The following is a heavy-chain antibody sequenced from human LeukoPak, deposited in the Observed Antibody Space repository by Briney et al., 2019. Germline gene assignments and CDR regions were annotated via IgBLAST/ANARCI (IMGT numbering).Heavy chain of an antibody. Sequence: ASVKVSCKASGYTFINYGIIWVRQAPGQGLEWMGWISPYNGKTNSAQNLQGRVILTTDTSTTTAYMELSSLRSEDTAVYYCARAMYYDFWSGYPPFDYWGQGTLVTVSS. CDR1: GYTFINYG. CDR2: ISPYNGKT. J-gene: IGHJ4*02. D-gene: IGHD3-3*01. CDR3: ARAMYYDFWSGYPPFDY. V-gene: IGHV1-18*01.